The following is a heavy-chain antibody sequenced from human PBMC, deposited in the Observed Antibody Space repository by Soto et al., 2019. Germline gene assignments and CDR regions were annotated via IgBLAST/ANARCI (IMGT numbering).Heavy chain of an antibody. V-gene: IGHV1-3*01. CDR1: GYTFTSSA. CDR2: INAGNGNT. J-gene: IGHJ4*02. Sequence: ASVKVSCKASGYTFTSSAMHWVRQAPGQRLEWMGWINAGNGNTKYSQKFQGRVTITRDTSASTAYMELSSLRSEDTAVYYCARDIRITIFGVVNRFDYWGQGTLVTVSS. CDR3: ARDIRITIFGVVNRFDY. D-gene: IGHD3-3*01.